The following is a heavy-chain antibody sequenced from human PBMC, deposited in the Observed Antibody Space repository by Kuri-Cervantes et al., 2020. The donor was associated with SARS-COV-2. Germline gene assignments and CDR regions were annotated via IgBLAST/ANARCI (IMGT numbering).Heavy chain of an antibody. J-gene: IGHJ5*02. V-gene: IGHV4-61*01. CDR3: ARAKMGFLEWDNWFDP. D-gene: IGHD3-3*01. Sequence: SETLSLTCTVSGGSVSSGSYYWSWIRQPPGKGLEWIGYIYYSGSTNYNPSLKSRVTISVDTSKNQFSLKLSSVTAAGTAVYYCARAKMGFLEWDNWFDPWGQGTLVTVSS. CDR1: GGSVSSGSYY. CDR2: IYYSGST.